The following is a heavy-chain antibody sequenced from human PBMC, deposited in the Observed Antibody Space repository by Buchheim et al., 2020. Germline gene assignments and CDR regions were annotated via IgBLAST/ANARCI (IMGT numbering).Heavy chain of an antibody. CDR1: GFTFSGYW. J-gene: IGHJ4*02. D-gene: IGHD6-13*01. Sequence: EVQLVESGGGLVQPGGSLRLSCRGSGFTFSGYWMSWVRQAPGKGLEWVANINKDGSERYHVDSVKGRFTVSIDNAEKSLFLPMNSLRGEDTAVYYCARGHTSSAGIYWGQGTL. CDR3: ARGHTSSAGIY. V-gene: IGHV3-7*01. CDR2: INKDGSER.